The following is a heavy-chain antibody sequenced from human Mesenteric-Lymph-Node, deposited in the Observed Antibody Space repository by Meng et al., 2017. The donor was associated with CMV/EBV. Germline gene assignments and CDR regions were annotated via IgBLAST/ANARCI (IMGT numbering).Heavy chain of an antibody. D-gene: IGHD3-22*01. CDR2: VHHSGTT. J-gene: IGHJ4*02. CDR1: GDSISNSTYY. Sequence: QLQLQESGPGLVKPSETLSLSCIVSGDSISNSTYYWTWIRQPPGKGLEWIGSVHHSGTTYYNPSLKGRLTISVDTSVNLFSLRLTTVTAADTATYYCARRGNYDSDYSEYWGQGTLVTVSS. CDR3: ARRGNYDSDYSEY. V-gene: IGHV4-39*01.